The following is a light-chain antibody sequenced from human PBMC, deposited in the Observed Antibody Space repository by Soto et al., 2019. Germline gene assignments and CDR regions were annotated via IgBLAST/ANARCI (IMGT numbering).Light chain of an antibody. Sequence: EIVMTQSPATLSVSPGERATHSCRASQSVNSNYLAWYQQKPGQAPGLLIYGISKRATDIPDRFSGSGSGTEFTLTISSLQPEDFATYYCQQHGQWPITFGQGTRLEIK. CDR1: QSVNSN. J-gene: IGKJ5*01. V-gene: IGKV3D-15*01. CDR2: GIS. CDR3: QQHGQWPIT.